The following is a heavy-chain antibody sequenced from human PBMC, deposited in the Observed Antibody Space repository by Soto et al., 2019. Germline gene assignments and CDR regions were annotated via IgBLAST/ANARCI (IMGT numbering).Heavy chain of an antibody. D-gene: IGHD2-15*01. CDR3: ARDLLAANY. Sequence: QVQLVQSGAEVKKPGASVKLSCKASGYTFTSSYVHWVRQAPGQGLEWVAIINPNGGSTNYAQEFQGRVTVTRDTSTSTVFMELSSLHSDDTAVYDCARDLLAANYWGQGTLVTVSS. CDR2: INPNGGST. V-gene: IGHV1-46*01. J-gene: IGHJ4*02. CDR1: GYTFTSSY.